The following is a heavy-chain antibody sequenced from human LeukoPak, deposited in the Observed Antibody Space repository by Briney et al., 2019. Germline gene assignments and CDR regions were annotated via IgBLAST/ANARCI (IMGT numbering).Heavy chain of an antibody. CDR1: GFTFRSYA. D-gene: IGHD2-15*01. V-gene: IGHV3-30-3*01. CDR3: ARDLTTLEHLGYYYGMDV. Sequence: GGSLRLSCAASGFTFRSYAMHWARQAPGKGLEWVIVISSDGTNKYYADSVKGRFTVSRDNSKNTLYLQMNSLRDKDTAVYYCARDLTTLEHLGYYYGMDVWGQGTTVTVSS. CDR2: ISSDGTNK. J-gene: IGHJ6*02.